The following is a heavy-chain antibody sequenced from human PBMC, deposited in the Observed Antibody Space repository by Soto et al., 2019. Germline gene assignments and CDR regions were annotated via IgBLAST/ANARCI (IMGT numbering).Heavy chain of an antibody. CDR2: IYYSGST. J-gene: IGHJ4*02. V-gene: IGHV4-61*01. CDR3: ARVRGGYSGYGPDLIDY. D-gene: IGHD5-12*01. Sequence: QVQLQESGPGLVKSSETLSLTCTVSGGSVSSGSYYWSWIRQPPGKGLEWIGYIYYSGSTNYNPSLKSRVTISVDTSKNQFSLKLSSVTAADTAMYYCARVRGGYSGYGPDLIDYWGQGTLVTVSS. CDR1: GGSVSSGSYY.